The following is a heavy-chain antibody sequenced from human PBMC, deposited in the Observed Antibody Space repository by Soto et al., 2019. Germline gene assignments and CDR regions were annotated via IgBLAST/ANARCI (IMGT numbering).Heavy chain of an antibody. V-gene: IGHV3-49*04. J-gene: IGHJ4*02. CDR3: TRDFFYDFWSGYPSF. CDR2: ISSKAYGGTT. CDR1: GFTFGDYV. D-gene: IGHD3-3*01. Sequence: GGSLRLSCTVSGFTFGDYVMSWVRQAPGKRLEWGGFISSKAYGGTTEYAASVKGRVTISGDDSKNIAYLQMNSLKTEDTALYYCTRDFFYDFWSGYPSFWGQGT.